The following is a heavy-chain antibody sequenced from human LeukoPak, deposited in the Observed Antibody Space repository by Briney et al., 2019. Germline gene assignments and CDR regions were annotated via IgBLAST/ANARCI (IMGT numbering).Heavy chain of an antibody. Sequence: PGGSLRLSCAASGFAFHTYWMTWVRQAPGKGLEWVASINQDGSGKYYVDSVKGRFTISRDNTKNSLYLQMNTLRAEDTAVYYCARQSARNWFDPWGQGTLVTVSS. V-gene: IGHV3-7*01. D-gene: IGHD3-3*01. CDR1: GFAFHTYW. J-gene: IGHJ5*02. CDR2: INQDGSGK. CDR3: ARQSARNWFDP.